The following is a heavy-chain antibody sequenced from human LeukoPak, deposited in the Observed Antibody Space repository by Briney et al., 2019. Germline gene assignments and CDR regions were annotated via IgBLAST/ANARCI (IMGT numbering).Heavy chain of an antibody. CDR3: ARKATTGPTKAAFDI. D-gene: IGHD4-17*01. CDR1: GYSISSTNY. Sequence: SQTLSLTCAVSGYSISSTNYWAWIRQPPGKGLEWIGHIYYSGGIYYNPSLKSRVTMSVDTSKNQFSLKLSSVTAVDTAVYYCARKATTGPTKAAFDIWGQGTMVTVSS. J-gene: IGHJ3*02. CDR2: IYYSGGI. V-gene: IGHV4-28*02.